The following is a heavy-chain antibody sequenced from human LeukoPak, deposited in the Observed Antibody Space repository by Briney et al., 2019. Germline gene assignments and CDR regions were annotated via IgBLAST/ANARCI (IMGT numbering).Heavy chain of an antibody. J-gene: IGHJ6*03. CDR1: GGSFSGYY. Sequence: SETLSLTCAVYGGSFSGYYWNWIRQPPGKGLEWIGEINHSGSTNYNPSLKSRVTISVDTSKNQFSLKLSSVTAADTAVYYCARAPYYYYMDVWGKGTTVTVSS. CDR2: INHSGST. CDR3: ARAPYYYYMDV. V-gene: IGHV4-34*01.